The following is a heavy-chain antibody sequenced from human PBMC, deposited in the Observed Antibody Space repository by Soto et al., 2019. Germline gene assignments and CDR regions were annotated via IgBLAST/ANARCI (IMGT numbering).Heavy chain of an antibody. CDR2: IDPSDSYT. Sequence: PGESLKISCKGSGYSFTSYWTSWVRQMPGKGLEWMGRIDPSDSYTNYSPSFQGHVTISADKSISTAYLQWSSLKASDTAMYYCNYYYYGMDVWGQGTTVTVSS. V-gene: IGHV5-10-1*01. CDR3: NYYYYGMDV. CDR1: GYSFTSYW. J-gene: IGHJ6*02.